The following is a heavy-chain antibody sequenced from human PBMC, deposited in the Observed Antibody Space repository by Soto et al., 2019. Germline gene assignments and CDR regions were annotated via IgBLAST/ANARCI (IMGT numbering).Heavy chain of an antibody. V-gene: IGHV3-21*01. CDR2: ISSHSNYK. D-gene: IGHD3-22*01. CDR3: VRANHTDSSGYSLFD. Sequence: PGGSLRLSCEASGFTFYSYSLYWVRQAPGKGLEWVASISSHSNYKYYADSVKGRFTISRDNAKNSLFLQMDSLRAEDTAVYYCVRANHTDSSGYSLFDWGPGTMLTVYS. J-gene: IGHJ4*01. CDR1: GFTFYSYS.